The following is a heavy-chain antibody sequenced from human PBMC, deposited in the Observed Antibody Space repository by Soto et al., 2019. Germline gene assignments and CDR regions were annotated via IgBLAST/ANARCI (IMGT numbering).Heavy chain of an antibody. J-gene: IGHJ4*02. CDR1: GFTFSGSA. CDR3: TRTYSSGWYPFDY. Sequence: GGSLRLSCAASGFTFSGSAMHWVRQASGKGLEWVGRIRSKANSYATAYAASVKGRFTISRDDSKNTAYLQMNSLKTEDTAVYYCTRTYSSGWYPFDYWGQGTLVTVSS. CDR2: IRSKANSYAT. V-gene: IGHV3-73*01. D-gene: IGHD6-19*01.